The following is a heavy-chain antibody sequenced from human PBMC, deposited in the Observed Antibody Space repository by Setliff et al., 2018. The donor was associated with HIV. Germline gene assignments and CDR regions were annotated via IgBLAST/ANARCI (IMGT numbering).Heavy chain of an antibody. Sequence: PSETLSLTCSVSGGSISSSTYYWGWIRQPPGQGLEWIGSIYHSGFTYHNPSLKSRITLSVDTSKNQFSLKLSSVTAADTAVYYCARQERYCTSADCYRYFNYWGQGTLVTVSS. V-gene: IGHV4-39*01. J-gene: IGHJ4*02. CDR3: ARQERYCTSADCYRYFNY. D-gene: IGHD2-2*02. CDR2: IYHSGFT. CDR1: GGSISSSTYY.